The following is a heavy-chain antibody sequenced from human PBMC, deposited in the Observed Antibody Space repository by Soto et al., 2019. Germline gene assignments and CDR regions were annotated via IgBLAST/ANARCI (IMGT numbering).Heavy chain of an antibody. J-gene: IGHJ4*02. CDR3: ARGRCGDY. CDR2: ISAHNDNT. CDR1: GYTFTSYG. Sequence: QVHLVQPGAEVRKPGASVKVSCKGSGYTFTSYGIAWVRQAPGQGLEWMGWISAHNDNTNYAQKVQGRVTVTRDTSTSTAYMELRNLRSDDTAVYYCARGRCGDYWGQGALVTVSS. V-gene: IGHV1-18*01.